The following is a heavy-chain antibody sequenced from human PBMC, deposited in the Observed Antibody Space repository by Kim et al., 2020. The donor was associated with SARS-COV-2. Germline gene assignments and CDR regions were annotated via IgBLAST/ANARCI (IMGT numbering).Heavy chain of an antibody. Sequence: KSRVTISVDTSKNQFSLKLSSVTAADTAVYYCARGRSTSLYRGYYYYMDVWGKGTTVTVSS. J-gene: IGHJ6*03. V-gene: IGHV4-31*02. CDR3: ARGRSTSLYRGYYYYMDV. D-gene: IGHD2-2*01.